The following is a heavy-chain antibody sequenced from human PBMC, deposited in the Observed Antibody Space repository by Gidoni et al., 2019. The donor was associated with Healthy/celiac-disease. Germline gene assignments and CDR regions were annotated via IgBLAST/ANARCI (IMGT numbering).Heavy chain of an antibody. CDR3: AKDYGDQPSRDFSDV. CDR1: GFPFSYYA. V-gene: IGHV3-23*01. Sequence: EAPLLESGGGLVQPGGSLRLSFAASGFPFSYYAMTWVRQAPGGGLEWVSSILSSSGSTYYADSVKGRFTISRDNSKNTIYLQMDGLRAEDTALYYCAKDYGDQPSRDFSDVWGQGTMVTVSS. J-gene: IGHJ3*01. CDR2: ILSSSGST. D-gene: IGHD4-17*01.